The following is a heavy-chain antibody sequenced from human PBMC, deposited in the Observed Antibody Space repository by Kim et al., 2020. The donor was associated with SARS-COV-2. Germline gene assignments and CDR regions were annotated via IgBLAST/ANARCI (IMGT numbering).Heavy chain of an antibody. V-gene: IGHV1-46*01. Sequence: ASVKVSCKASGYTFTSYYMHWVRQAPGQGLEWMGIINPSGGSTSYAQKFQGRVTMTRDTSTSTVYMELSSLRSEDTAVYYCARVSVATIIYGWFDPWGQGTLVTVSS. CDR2: INPSGGST. CDR3: ARVSVATIIYGWFDP. J-gene: IGHJ5*02. D-gene: IGHD5-12*01. CDR1: GYTFTSYY.